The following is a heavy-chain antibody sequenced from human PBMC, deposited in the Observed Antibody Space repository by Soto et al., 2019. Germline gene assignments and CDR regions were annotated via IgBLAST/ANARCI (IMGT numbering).Heavy chain of an antibody. V-gene: IGHV3-13*01. CDR1: GFTFSSYD. J-gene: IGHJ3*02. Sequence: GGSLRLSCAASGFTFSSYDMHWVRQATGKGLEWVSAIGTAGDTYYPGSVKGRFTISRENAKNSLYLQMNSLRAEDTAVYYCARDRRGSSGWDDAFDIWGQGTMVTVSS. D-gene: IGHD6-19*01. CDR3: ARDRRGSSGWDDAFDI. CDR2: IGTAGDT.